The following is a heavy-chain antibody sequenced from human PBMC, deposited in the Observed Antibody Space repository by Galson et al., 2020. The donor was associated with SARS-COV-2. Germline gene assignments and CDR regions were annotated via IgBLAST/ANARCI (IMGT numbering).Heavy chain of an antibody. CDR1: GGSISSYY. CDR2: IYYSGST. V-gene: IGHV4-59*01. CDR3: ARTDYRGYSYGYGWGNFDY. Sequence: ASETLSLTCTVSGGSISSYYWSWIRQPPGKGLEWIGYIYYSGSTNYNPSLKSRVTISVDTSKNEFSLKLNSVTAADTAVYYCARTDYRGYSYGYGWGNFDYWGQGTLVTVSS. J-gene: IGHJ4*02. D-gene: IGHD5-18*01.